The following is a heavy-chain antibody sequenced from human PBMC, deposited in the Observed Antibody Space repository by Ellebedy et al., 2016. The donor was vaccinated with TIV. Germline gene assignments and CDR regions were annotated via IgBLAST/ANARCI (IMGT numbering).Heavy chain of an antibody. CDR1: GFSFSTYA. CDR3: AKSLGKGDYSSVS. V-gene: IGHV3-23*01. Sequence: PGGSLRLSCAASGFSFSTYAMNWVRQAPGKGMEWVSAISGTGRSTDYADSVKGRFSISRANSKNMVYLQMNSLRVEDTAVNYCAKSLGKGDYSSVSWGQGILVTVSS. D-gene: IGHD4-17*01. J-gene: IGHJ5*02. CDR2: ISGTGRST.